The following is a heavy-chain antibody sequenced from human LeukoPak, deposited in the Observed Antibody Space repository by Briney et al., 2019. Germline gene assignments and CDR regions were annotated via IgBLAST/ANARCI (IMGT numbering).Heavy chain of an antibody. V-gene: IGHV1-46*01. CDR1: GYSFSSHY. Sequence: ASVKVSCKASGYSFSSHYMNWVRQAPGQGLEWMGIINPSGGTTSYAQKFQGRVTMTRDTSTSTVYMELSSLRSEDTAVYYRAGGYSGTYHYWGQGTLVTVSS. D-gene: IGHD1-26*01. CDR2: INPSGGTT. CDR3: AGGYSGTYHY. J-gene: IGHJ4*02.